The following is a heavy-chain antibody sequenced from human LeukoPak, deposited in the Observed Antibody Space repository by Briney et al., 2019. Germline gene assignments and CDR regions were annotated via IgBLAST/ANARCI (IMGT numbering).Heavy chain of an antibody. D-gene: IGHD3-22*01. Sequence: PSETLSLTCTVSGGSISSGDYYWSWIRQPPGKGLEWIAYMYYSGSTYYNPSLKSRVTMSADTSKNQLSLKLSSVTAADTAVYYCARPYYYDSRIDPWGQGTLVTVSS. CDR3: ARPYYYDSRIDP. CDR1: GGSISSGDYY. CDR2: MYYSGST. V-gene: IGHV4-30-4*01. J-gene: IGHJ5*02.